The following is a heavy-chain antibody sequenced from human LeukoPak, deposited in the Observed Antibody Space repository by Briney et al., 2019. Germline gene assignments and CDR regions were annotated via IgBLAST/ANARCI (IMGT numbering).Heavy chain of an antibody. CDR3: ASVGSGWYMYFDY. D-gene: IGHD6-19*01. V-gene: IGHV3-7*01. Sequence: PGGSLRLSCAASGFTFSSYWMSWVRQAPGKGLEWVANIKQDGSEKYYVDSVKGRFTISRDNAKNSLYLQMNSLRAEDTAVYYCASVGSGWYMYFDYWGQGTLVTVSS. CDR1: GFTFSSYW. CDR2: IKQDGSEK. J-gene: IGHJ4*02.